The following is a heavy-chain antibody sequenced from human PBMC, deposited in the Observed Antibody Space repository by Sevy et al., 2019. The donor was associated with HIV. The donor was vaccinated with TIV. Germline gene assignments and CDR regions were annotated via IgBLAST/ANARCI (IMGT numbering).Heavy chain of an antibody. CDR1: GFTFDDYE. V-gene: IGHV3-20*04. J-gene: IGHJ4*02. Sequence: GGSLRLSCAASGFTFDDYEMNWVRQTPGKGLEWVSGINWNGATTGYTDSLKGRFAISRDNARNTLSLQMNNLRGEDSAFYYCARLRSCGGDCYYFDNWGQGTLVTVSS. CDR3: ARLRSCGGDCYYFDN. CDR2: INWNGATT. D-gene: IGHD2-21*02.